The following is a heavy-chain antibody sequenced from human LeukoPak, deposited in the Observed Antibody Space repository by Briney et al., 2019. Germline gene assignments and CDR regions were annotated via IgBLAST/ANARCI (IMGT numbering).Heavy chain of an antibody. CDR3: ARTSHYVDIAATILYGIYYFDY. V-gene: IGHV1-2*02. CDR1: GYTFTGYY. J-gene: IGHJ4*02. CDR2: INPNSGGT. D-gene: IGHD5-12*01. Sequence: GASVKVSCKASGYTFTGYYMHWVRQAPGQGLEWMGWINPNSGGTNYAQKLQGRVTMTTDTSTSTAYMELRSLRSDDTAVYYCARTSHYVDIAATILYGIYYFDYWGQGTLVTVSS.